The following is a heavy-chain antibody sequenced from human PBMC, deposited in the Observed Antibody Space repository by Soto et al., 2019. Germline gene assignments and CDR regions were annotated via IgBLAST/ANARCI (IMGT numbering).Heavy chain of an antibody. V-gene: IGHV1-46*03. CDR1: GYIFTSYY. CDR2: INPFDGSR. CDR3: SRVDPGETSPFDH. J-gene: IGHJ4*01. Sequence: ASVKVSCKASGYIFTSYYIHWVQQAPGQGLEWMGWINPFDGSRMFAQSFQGRVTMTRDTSTSTVYMEVSSLRSEDTAVYYCSRVDPGETSPFDHWG. D-gene: IGHD3-10*01.